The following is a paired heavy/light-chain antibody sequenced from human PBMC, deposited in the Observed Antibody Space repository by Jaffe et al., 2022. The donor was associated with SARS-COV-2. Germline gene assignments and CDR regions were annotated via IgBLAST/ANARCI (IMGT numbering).Heavy chain of an antibody. D-gene: IGHD3-16*01. V-gene: IGHV1-18*01. J-gene: IGHJ4*02. CDR2: VSAYDGQTNT. CDR3: TRDLGDGPLIFFDF. CDR1: GYSFTTFG. Sequence: QVQLVQSGAEVKNPGASVKVSCKASGYSFTTFGISWVRQAPGQGLEWMGWVSAYDGQTNTIYAEKFQDRVTMTTDTSTSTAYMELRSLRSDDTALYYCTRDLGDGPLIFFDFWGQGTLVTVSS.
Light chain of an antibody. V-gene: IGKV3-20*01. CDR2: GAS. J-gene: IGKJ2*01. CDR3: HQYGRSPYT. Sequence: EIVLTQSPGTLPLSPGERATLSCRASQNIRINSLAWYQQKPGQAPRLLIYGASSRATGIPDRFSGGGSGTDFTLTISRLEPEDFVLYYCHQYGRSPYTFGQGTKLEIK. CDR1: QNIRINS.